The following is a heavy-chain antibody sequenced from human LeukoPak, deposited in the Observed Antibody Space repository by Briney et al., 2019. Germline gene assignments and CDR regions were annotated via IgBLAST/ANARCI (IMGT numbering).Heavy chain of an antibody. J-gene: IGHJ6*03. CDR2: IYHSGST. CDR3: ARARGDYVVFRPYYYYYMDV. D-gene: IGHD4-17*01. V-gene: IGHV4-4*02. Sequence: SGTLSLTCAVSGGSISSSNRWSWVRQPPGKGLEWIGEIYHSGSTNYNPSLKSRVTISVDKSKNQFSLKLSSVTAADTAVYYCARARGDYVVFRPYYYYYMDVWGKGTTVTVSS. CDR1: GGSISSSNR.